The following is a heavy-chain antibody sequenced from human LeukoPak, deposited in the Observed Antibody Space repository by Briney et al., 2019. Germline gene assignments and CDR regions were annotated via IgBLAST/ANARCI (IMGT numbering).Heavy chain of an antibody. J-gene: IGHJ5*02. CDR1: GGAISYYY. CDR3: ARDRGYTERQNWFDP. V-gene: IGHV4-59*01. Sequence: SETLSLTCTVSGGAISYYYWNWIRQPPGKGLEWIGYIYYTGNTNYNPSLKSRVTISVDTSKNQFSLKLSFVTAADTAVYYCARDRGYTERQNWFDPWGQGTLVTVSS. D-gene: IGHD1-1*01. CDR2: IYYTGNT.